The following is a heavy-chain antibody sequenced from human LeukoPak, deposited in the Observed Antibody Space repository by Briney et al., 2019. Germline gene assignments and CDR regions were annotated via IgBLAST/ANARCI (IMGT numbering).Heavy chain of an antibody. CDR3: ARGTNSTFDV. J-gene: IGHJ3*01. CDR2: AYSRSKGGR. D-gene: IGHD1-7*01. V-gene: IGHV6-1*01. Sequence: SQTLSLSCAISGDSVSSNSVAWNWIRQSPSRGLEWLGRAYSRSKGGRDYAISVRSRINIDTDTSRNRFSLQLSSVTPEDTAVYYCARGTNSTFDVWGQGTMVTVSS. CDR1: GDSVSSNSVA.